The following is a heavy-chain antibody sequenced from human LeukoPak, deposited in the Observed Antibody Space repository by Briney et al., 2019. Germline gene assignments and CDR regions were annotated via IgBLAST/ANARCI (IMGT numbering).Heavy chain of an antibody. D-gene: IGHD6-6*01. V-gene: IGHV1-46*01. J-gene: IGHJ4*02. CDR1: GYTFTRHY. CDR3: ARIRGLAALDY. Sequence: GASVKVSCKASGYTFTRHYMHWVRQAPGQGLEWMAIINPSGGSTGYAQKFRDRLTVTRDTSTSTAYMELSSLRSEDTAVYYCARIRGLAALDYWGQGTLVTVSS. CDR2: INPSGGST.